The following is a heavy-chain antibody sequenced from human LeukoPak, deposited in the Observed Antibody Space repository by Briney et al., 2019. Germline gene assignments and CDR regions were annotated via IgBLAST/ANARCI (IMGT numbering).Heavy chain of an antibody. CDR2: IYYSGST. CDR3: ARGGARNCGVACYLNWSEP. D-gene: IGHD2-21*02. Sequence: SETLSLTCTVSGDSISSYYWSWIRQPPGKGLEWIGYIYYSGSTKYNPSLKSRVTISVDTSKNQFSLKLNSVTAADTAVYYWARGGARNCGVACYLNWSEPWGQGTLVTVSS. CDR1: GDSISSYY. J-gene: IGHJ5*02. V-gene: IGHV4-59*01.